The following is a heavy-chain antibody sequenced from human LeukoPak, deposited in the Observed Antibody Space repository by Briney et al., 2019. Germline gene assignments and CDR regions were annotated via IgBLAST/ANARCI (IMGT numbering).Heavy chain of an antibody. J-gene: IGHJ4*02. CDR3: ARRGYGSGSYSY. CDR2: INHSGST. D-gene: IGHD3-10*01. V-gene: IGHV4-34*01. CDR1: GGSFSGYY. Sequence: SETLSLTCAVYGGSFSGYYWSWIRQPPGKGLEWIGEINHSGSTNYNPSLKSRVTISVDTSKNQFSLKLSSVTAADTAVYYCARRGYGSGSYSYWGQGTLVTVSS.